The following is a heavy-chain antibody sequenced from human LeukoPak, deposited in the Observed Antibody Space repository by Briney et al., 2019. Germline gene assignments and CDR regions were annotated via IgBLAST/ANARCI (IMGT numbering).Heavy chain of an antibody. CDR1: GYSFTSYW. CDR2: IIPIFGTA. CDR3: ARGYYYDSSAQSFDY. J-gene: IGHJ4*02. V-gene: IGHV1-69*01. Sequence: QISCKGSGYSFTSYWIGWVRQAPGQGLEWMGGIIPIFGTANYAQKFQGRVTITADESTSTAYMELSSLRSEDTAVYYCARGYYYDSSAQSFDYWGQGTLVTVSS. D-gene: IGHD3-22*01.